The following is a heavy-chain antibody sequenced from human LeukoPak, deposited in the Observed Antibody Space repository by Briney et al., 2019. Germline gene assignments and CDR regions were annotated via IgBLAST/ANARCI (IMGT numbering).Heavy chain of an antibody. CDR1: GGSISSSNW. CDR2: IYYSGST. J-gene: IGHJ4*02. V-gene: IGHV4-4*02. CDR3: ARGGSGSPAH. D-gene: IGHD3-10*01. Sequence: SGTLSLTCAVSGGSISSSNWWSWVRQPPGKGLEWIGEIYYSGSTYYNPSLKSRVTISVDTSKNQFSLKLSSVTAADTAVYYCARGGSGSPAHWGQGTLVTVSS.